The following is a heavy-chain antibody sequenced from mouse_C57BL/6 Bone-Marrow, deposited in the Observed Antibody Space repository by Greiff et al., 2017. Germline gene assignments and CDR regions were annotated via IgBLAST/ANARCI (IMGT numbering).Heavy chain of an antibody. D-gene: IGHD1-1*01. CDR3: ARRDYGSSKYYYAMDY. Sequence: QVQLQQPGAELVKPGASVKLSCKASGYTFTSYWMHWVKQRPGQGLEWIGMIHPNSGSTNYTEKFKSKATLTVDKSSSTAYMQLSSLTSEDSAVYYCARRDYGSSKYYYAMDYWGQGTSVTVSS. CDR1: GYTFTSYW. CDR2: IHPNSGST. J-gene: IGHJ4*01. V-gene: IGHV1-64*01.